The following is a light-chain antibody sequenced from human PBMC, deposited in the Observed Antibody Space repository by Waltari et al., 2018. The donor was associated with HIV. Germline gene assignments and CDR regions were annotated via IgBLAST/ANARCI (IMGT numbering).Light chain of an antibody. CDR3: GTWDSSLSAYV. V-gene: IGLV1-51*02. J-gene: IGLJ1*01. CDR1: ISNVGENY. CDR2: ENN. Sequence: QSVMTQPPSVSVAPGQKVTISCSGGISNVGENYVSWYQQVPGEAPKLLMYENNKRPSGIPDRFSGSKSGTSATLDITGLQTGDDADYYCGTWDSSLSAYVFGTGTKVPVL.